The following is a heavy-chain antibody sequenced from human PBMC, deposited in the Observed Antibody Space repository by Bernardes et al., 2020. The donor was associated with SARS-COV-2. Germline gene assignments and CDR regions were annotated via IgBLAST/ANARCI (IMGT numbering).Heavy chain of an antibody. CDR2: IYSSGSN. Sequence: SETLSLTCIVSGGSISSYDWSWIRQPPGKGLEWIGYIYSSGSNNYNPSLMRRVAISLDTSNNQISLKLRSVTAADTTMYYCARPLDITMVRGVTRNNRFDPWGKETLVIVSS. J-gene: IGHJ5*02. V-gene: IGHV4-59*01. CDR1: GGSISSYD. D-gene: IGHD3-10*01. CDR3: ARPLDITMVRGVTRNNRFDP.